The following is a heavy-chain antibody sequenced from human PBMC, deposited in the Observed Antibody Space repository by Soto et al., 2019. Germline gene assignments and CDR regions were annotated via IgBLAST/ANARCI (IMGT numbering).Heavy chain of an antibody. J-gene: IGHJ6*02. CDR2: IYYSGST. V-gene: IGHV4-39*01. Sequence: PSETLSLTCTVSGGSISSSSYYWGWIRQPPGKGLEWIGSIYYSGSTYYNPSLKSRVTISVDTSKNQFSLKLSSVTAADTAVYYCARQDILTGQPPNYYYYYGMDVWGQGTTVTVSS. CDR1: GGSISSSSYY. CDR3: ARQDILTGQPPNYYYYYGMDV. D-gene: IGHD3-9*01.